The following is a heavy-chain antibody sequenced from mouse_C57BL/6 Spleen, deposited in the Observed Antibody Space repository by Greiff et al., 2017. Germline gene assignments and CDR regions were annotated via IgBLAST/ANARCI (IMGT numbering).Heavy chain of an antibody. V-gene: IGHV1-74*01. CDR1: GYTFTSYW. D-gene: IGHD2-4*01. CDR2: IHPSDSDT. Sequence: QVQLKQPGAELVKPGASVKVSCKASGYTFTSYWMHWVKQRPGQGLEWIGRIHPSDSDTNYNQKFKGKATLTVDKSSSTAYMQLSSLTSEDSAVYYCAIWSIYYDYDGDDWGKGTTLTVSS. J-gene: IGHJ2*01. CDR3: AIWSIYYDYDGDD.